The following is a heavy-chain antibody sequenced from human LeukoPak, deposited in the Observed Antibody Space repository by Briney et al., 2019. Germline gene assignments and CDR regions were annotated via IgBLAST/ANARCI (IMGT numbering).Heavy chain of an antibody. Sequence: ASVKVSCKASGYTFTSYDINWVRQATGQGLEWMGWMNPNSGNTGYAQKFQGRVTMTRNTSISTAYMELSSLRSEDTAVYYCARWAHSHKTLRFLEWLARQEDAYFDYWGQGTLVTVSS. V-gene: IGHV1-8*01. D-gene: IGHD3-3*01. J-gene: IGHJ4*02. CDR1: GYTFTSYD. CDR2: MNPNSGNT. CDR3: ARWAHSHKTLRFLEWLARQEDAYFDY.